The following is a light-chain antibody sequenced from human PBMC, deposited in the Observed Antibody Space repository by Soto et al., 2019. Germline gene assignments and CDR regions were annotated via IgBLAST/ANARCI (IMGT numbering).Light chain of an antibody. Sequence: EFVLTQSTGTLSLSPGERATLSCRASQSVINNYVAWYQQKPGQTPRLLIYGASSRATGIPDRFTSSGSGTDFSLIISRLEPEDFAVYYWQHYGSSPPYIFGQGTRLDIK. CDR2: GAS. J-gene: IGKJ2*01. CDR3: QHYGSSPPYI. V-gene: IGKV3-20*01. CDR1: QSVINNY.